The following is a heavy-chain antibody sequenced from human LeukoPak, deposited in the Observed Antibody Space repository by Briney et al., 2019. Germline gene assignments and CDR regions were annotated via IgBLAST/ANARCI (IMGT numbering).Heavy chain of an antibody. Sequence: GGSLRLSCEASGLSFRSYGMSWVRQAPGKGLEWVSSISSSSSYIYYADSVKGRFTISRDNAKNSLYLQMNSLRAEDTAVYYCAREVKDWGQGTLVTVSS. J-gene: IGHJ4*02. CDR1: GLSFRSYG. CDR2: ISSSSSYI. V-gene: IGHV3-21*01. CDR3: AREVKD.